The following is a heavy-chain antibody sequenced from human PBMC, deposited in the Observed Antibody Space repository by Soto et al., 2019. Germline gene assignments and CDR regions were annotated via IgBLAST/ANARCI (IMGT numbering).Heavy chain of an antibody. V-gene: IGHV3-23*01. D-gene: IGHD6-19*01. Sequence: EVQLLESGGGLVQPGGSLRLSCAASGFTFSSYAMSWVRQAPGKGLEWVSAISGSGGSTYYADSVKGRFTISRDNSKNTLYLQMNSLRAEDTAVYYCAKEGYWYSSGWHPFDYWGQGTLVTVSS. J-gene: IGHJ4*02. CDR2: ISGSGGST. CDR3: AKEGYWYSSGWHPFDY. CDR1: GFTFSSYA.